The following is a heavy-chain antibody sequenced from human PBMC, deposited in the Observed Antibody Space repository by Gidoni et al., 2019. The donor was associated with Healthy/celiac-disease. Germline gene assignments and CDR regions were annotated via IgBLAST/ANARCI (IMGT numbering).Heavy chain of an antibody. Sequence: VQLVESGGGLVKPGGSLRLSCAASGFPFSNAWMSWVRQAPGKGLGWVGSIKSKTDGGTTDYAAPVKGRFTISREDSKNTLYLQMNSLKTEDTAVYYCTTVVGWYEDYYYGMDVWGQGTTVTVSS. CDR1: GFPFSNAW. V-gene: IGHV3-15*01. CDR3: TTVVGWYEDYYYGMDV. J-gene: IGHJ6*02. CDR2: IKSKTDGGTT. D-gene: IGHD6-19*01.